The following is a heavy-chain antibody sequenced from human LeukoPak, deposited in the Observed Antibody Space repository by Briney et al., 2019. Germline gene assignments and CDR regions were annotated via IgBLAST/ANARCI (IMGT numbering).Heavy chain of an antibody. V-gene: IGHV3-74*01. CDR2: SNSDGSST. CDR1: GSTFSSYW. Sequence: GGSLRLFCAPSGSTFSSYWMHWVRQAPGKGLVWVSRSNSDGSSTSYADSVKGRFTISRDNSKNTLYLQMNSLRAEDTAVYYCARDLGGYTLDYYFDYWGQGTLVTVSS. J-gene: IGHJ4*02. D-gene: IGHD5-12*01. CDR3: ARDLGGYTLDYYFDY.